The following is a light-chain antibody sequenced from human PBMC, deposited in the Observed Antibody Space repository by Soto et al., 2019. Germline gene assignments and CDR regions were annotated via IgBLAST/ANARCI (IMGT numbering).Light chain of an antibody. CDR2: EAS. CDR1: QSISSH. J-gene: IGKJ3*01. V-gene: IGKV1-39*01. CDR3: QQRYSMPLT. Sequence: DIQMTQSTSSLSASVGDRVTITCRASQSISSHLNWYEQKPGKAPQLLIYEASSLQGGVPSRLSGSGSGTDFTLTISRLQADDFASYYCQQRYSMPLTFGPGTRVDIK.